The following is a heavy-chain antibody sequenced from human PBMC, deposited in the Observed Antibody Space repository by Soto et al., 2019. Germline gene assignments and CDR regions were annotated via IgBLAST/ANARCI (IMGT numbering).Heavy chain of an antibody. J-gene: IGHJ6*02. V-gene: IGHV1-69*01. Sequence: QVQLVQSGAEVKKPGSSVKVSCQASGGTFTNYAISGVRQAPGQGLEWMGGIIPISGTANYAQKFQGRVTITAGESTSTAYMELSSLRSEDTAVYYCARSQGSSTSLEIYYYYYYGMDVWGQGTTVTVSS. CDR2: IIPISGTA. CDR3: ARSQGSSTSLEIYYYYYYGMDV. CDR1: GGTFTNYA. D-gene: IGHD2-2*01.